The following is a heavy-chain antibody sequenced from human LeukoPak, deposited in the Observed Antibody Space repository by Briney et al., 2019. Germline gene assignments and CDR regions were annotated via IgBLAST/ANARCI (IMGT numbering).Heavy chain of an antibody. CDR2: INPSGGST. CDR3: ARDQPPDDYGGNSGVDY. CDR1: GYTFTSYY. D-gene: IGHD4-23*01. J-gene: IGHJ4*02. V-gene: IGHV1-46*01. Sequence: GASVKVSCKASGYTFTSYYMHWVRQAPGQGLEWMGTINPSGGSTSYAQKFQGRVTMTRDTSTSTVYMELSSLRSEDTAVYYCARDQPPDDYGGNSGVDYWGQGTLVTVSS.